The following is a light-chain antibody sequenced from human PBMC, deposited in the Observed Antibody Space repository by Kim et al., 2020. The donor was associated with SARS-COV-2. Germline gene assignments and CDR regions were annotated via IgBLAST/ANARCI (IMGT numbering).Light chain of an antibody. V-gene: IGLV3-19*01. J-gene: IGLJ2*01. Sequence: SSELTQDPAVSVALGQTVRITCQGDSLSSYYATWYPQKPGQAPILVIYGKNNRPSGDPERFSCSSSGNTASLTITGTPAVDEADYYSYSRDSNDNVVFGG. CDR1: SLSSYY. CDR2: GKN. CDR3: YSRDSNDNVV.